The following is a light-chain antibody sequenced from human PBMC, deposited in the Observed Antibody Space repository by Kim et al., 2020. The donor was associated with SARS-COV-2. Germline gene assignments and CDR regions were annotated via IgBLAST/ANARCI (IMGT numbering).Light chain of an antibody. J-gene: IGLJ2*01. CDR3: QSYDTSLGVV. Sequence: GQRVTLSCTGGSSNIGANKDIPWYRQLPGTDPKLLIYGADKRPSGVPDRFSGSRSGTSASLAITGLQADDEADYHCQSYDTSLGVVFGGGTQLTVL. V-gene: IGLV1-40*01. CDR2: GAD. CDR1: SSNIGANKD.